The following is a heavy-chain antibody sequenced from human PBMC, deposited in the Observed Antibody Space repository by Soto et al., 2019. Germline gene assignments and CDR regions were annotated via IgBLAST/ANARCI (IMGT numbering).Heavy chain of an antibody. V-gene: IGHV4-34*01. J-gene: IGHJ6*02. CDR1: GGSFSGYY. CDR3: ARGMHSSSWYNYYYYGMDV. Sequence: SETLSLTCAVYGGSFSGYYWSWIRQPPGKGLEWIGEINHSGSTNYNPSLKSRVTISVDTSKNQFSLKLSSVTAADTAVYYCARGMHSSSWYNYYYYGMDVWGQGTTVTVSS. D-gene: IGHD6-13*01. CDR2: INHSGST.